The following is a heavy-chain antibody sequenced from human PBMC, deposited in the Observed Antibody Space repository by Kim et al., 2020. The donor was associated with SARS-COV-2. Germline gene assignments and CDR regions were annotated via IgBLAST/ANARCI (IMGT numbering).Heavy chain of an antibody. V-gene: IGHV3-53*04. Sequence: DSVKGRFTISRHNSKNTLYLQMNSLRAEDTAVYYCARGASSGYPPEYFQHWGQGTLVTVSS. CDR3: ARGASSGYPPEYFQH. J-gene: IGHJ1*01. D-gene: IGHD3-22*01.